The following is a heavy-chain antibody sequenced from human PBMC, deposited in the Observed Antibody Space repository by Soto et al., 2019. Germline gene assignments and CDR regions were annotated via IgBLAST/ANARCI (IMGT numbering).Heavy chain of an antibody. CDR2: IYPGDSDT. CDR3: ARYNYDFCSGYPESRKHGMDV. Sequence: PGESLKISCKGSGYSFTSYWIGWVRQMPGKGLEWMGIIYPGDSDTRYSPSFQGQVTISADKSISTAYLQWSSLKASDTAMYYCARYNYDFCSGYPESRKHGMDVWGQGTTVTVSS. CDR1: GYSFTSYW. V-gene: IGHV5-51*01. J-gene: IGHJ6*02. D-gene: IGHD3-3*01.